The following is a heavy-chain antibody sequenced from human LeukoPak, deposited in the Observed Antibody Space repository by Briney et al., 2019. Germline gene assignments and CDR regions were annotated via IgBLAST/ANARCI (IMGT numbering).Heavy chain of an antibody. Sequence: SGPTLVNPTQTLTLTCTFSGFSLSTSGVGVGWIRQPPGKALEWLALIYWDDDKRYSPSLKSRLTITKDTSKNQVVLTMTNMDPVGTATYYCAFGYYYGSGRNWFDPWGQGTLVTVSS. J-gene: IGHJ5*02. CDR1: GFSLSTSGVG. D-gene: IGHD3-10*01. V-gene: IGHV2-5*02. CDR3: AFGYYYGSGRNWFDP. CDR2: IYWDDDK.